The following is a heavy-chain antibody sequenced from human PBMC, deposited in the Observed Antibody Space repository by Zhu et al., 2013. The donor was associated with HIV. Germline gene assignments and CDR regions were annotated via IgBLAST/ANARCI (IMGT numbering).Heavy chain of an antibody. CDR3: ARDLADSGYVSHYYYYGMDV. CDR2: IIPIFGTA. J-gene: IGHJ6*02. D-gene: IGHD5-12*01. V-gene: IGHV1-69*01. CDR1: GGTFSSYA. Sequence: QVQLVQSGAEVKKPGSSVKVSCRASGGTFSSYAISWVRQAPGQGLEWMGGIIPIFGTANYAQKFQGRVTITADESTSTAYMELSSLRSEDTAVYYCARDLADSGYVSHYYYYGMDVWGQGTTVTVSS.